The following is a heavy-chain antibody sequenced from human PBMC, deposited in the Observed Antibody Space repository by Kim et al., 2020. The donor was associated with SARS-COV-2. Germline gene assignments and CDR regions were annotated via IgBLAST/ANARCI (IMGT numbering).Heavy chain of an antibody. V-gene: IGHV4-34*01. CDR3: ARGRRGIAAAGTIYYGMDV. CDR1: GGSFSGYY. D-gene: IGHD6-13*01. J-gene: IGHJ6*02. Sequence: SETLSLTCAVYGGSFSGYYWSWIRQPPGKGLEWIGEINHSGSTNYNPSLKSRVTISVDTSKNQFSLKLSSVTAADTAVYYCARGRRGIAAAGTIYYGMDVWGQGTTVTVSS. CDR2: INHSGST.